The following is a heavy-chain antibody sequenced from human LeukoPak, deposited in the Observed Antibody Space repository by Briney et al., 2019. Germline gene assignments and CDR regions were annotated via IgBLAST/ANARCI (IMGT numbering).Heavy chain of an antibody. CDR3: AATYDFWSGNAYYFDY. CDR1: GFTFISYG. D-gene: IGHD3-3*01. CDR2: ISGSGGST. J-gene: IGHJ4*02. Sequence: PGRSLRLSCSAFGFTFISYGMHWVRQAPGKGLEWVSAISGSGGSTYYADSVKGRFTISRDNSKNTLYLQMNSLRAEDTAVYYCAATYDFWSGNAYYFDYWGQGTLVTVSS. V-gene: IGHV3-23*01.